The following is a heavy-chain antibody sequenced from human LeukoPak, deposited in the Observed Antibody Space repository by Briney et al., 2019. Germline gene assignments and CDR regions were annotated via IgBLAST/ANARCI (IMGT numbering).Heavy chain of an antibody. CDR2: IYTSGST. J-gene: IGHJ5*02. CDR3: ARTTGWLKFDP. Sequence: SETLSLTCTVSGGSISSYHWTWIRQPAGKGLEWIGRIYTSGSTNYNPSLKSRVTMSVDTSKNQFSLKLSSATAADTAVYYCARTTGWLKFDPWGQGTPVTVSS. CDR1: GGSISSYH. D-gene: IGHD5-18*01. V-gene: IGHV4-4*07.